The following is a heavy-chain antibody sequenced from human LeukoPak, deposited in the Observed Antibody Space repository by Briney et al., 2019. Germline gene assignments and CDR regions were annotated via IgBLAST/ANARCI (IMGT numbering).Heavy chain of an antibody. CDR3: ARGALVPAAIACYYYYMDV. D-gene: IGHD2-2*02. CDR2: IYTSGST. Sequence: SETLSLTCTVSGGSISSYYWSWIRQPAGKGLEWIGRIYTSGSTNYNPSLKSRVTMSVDTSKNQFSLKLSSVTAADTAVYYCARGALVPAAIACYYYYMDVWGKGTTVTVSS. V-gene: IGHV4-4*07. CDR1: GGSISSYY. J-gene: IGHJ6*03.